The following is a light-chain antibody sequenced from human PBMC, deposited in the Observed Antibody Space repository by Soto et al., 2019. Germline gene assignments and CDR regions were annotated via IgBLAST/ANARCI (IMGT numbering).Light chain of an antibody. Sequence: PSSVSASVGDRVTITCRASQGINNWLAWYQQKPGKAPELLIYAVSYLQSGVPSRFSGSGSGTDFTLTISSLQPEDIATYYCQQYSHLITFGQGTRLEIK. CDR1: QGINNW. CDR2: AVS. J-gene: IGKJ5*01. CDR3: QQYSHLIT. V-gene: IGKV1-12*01.